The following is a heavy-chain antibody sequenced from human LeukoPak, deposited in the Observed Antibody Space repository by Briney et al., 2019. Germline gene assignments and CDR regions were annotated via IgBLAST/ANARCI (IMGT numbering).Heavy chain of an antibody. D-gene: IGHD1-26*01. Sequence: SETLSLTCTVSGGSISSSSYYWGWLRQPPGRGREGIGSIYDRGSTYNNPSLKSRVTISEETSKNQFTLKLSSVTAADTAVYYCARRSSGSQFDLWGQGTLVTVSS. CDR2: IYDRGST. V-gene: IGHV4-39*01. CDR1: GGSISSSSYY. CDR3: ARRSSGSQFDL. J-gene: IGHJ5*02.